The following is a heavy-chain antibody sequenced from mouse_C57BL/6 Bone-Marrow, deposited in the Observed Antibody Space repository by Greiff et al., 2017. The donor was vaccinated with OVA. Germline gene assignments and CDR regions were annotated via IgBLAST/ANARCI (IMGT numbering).Heavy chain of an antibody. CDR1: GFTFSDYG. D-gene: IGHD2-3*01. J-gene: IGHJ3*01. CDR2: ISSGSSTI. Sequence: EVMLVESGGGLVKPGGSLKLSCAASGFTFSDYGMHWVRQAPEKGLEWFAYISSGSSTIYYADTVKGRFTISRDNAKNTLFLQMTSLRSEDTAMYYCASWSDGYPAYWGQGTLVTVSA. CDR3: ASWSDGYPAY. V-gene: IGHV5-17*01.